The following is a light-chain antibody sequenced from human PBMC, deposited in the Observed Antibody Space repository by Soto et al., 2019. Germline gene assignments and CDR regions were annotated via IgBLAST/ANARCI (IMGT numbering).Light chain of an antibody. J-gene: IGLJ2*01. CDR1: SGHSSYA. CDR2: LNSDGSH. CDR3: QTWGTGTLV. Sequence: QPVLTQSPSASASLGASVKLTCTLSSGHSSYAIAWHQQQPEKGPRYLMKLNSDGSHSKGDGIPDRFSGSSSGAERYLTISGLQSEDEADYYCQTWGTGTLVFGGGTQLTAL. V-gene: IGLV4-69*01.